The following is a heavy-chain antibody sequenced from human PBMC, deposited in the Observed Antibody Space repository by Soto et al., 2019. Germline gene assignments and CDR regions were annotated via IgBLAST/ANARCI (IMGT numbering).Heavy chain of an antibody. D-gene: IGHD6-13*01. J-gene: IGHJ6*03. CDR1: GGSFSGYY. V-gene: IGHV4-34*01. CDR3: ARGGIPYYYYYMDV. CDR2: INHSGST. Sequence: QVQLQQWGAGLLKPSETLSLTCAVYGGSFSGYYWSWIRQPPGKGLEWIGEINHSGSTNYNPSLKSRVTISVDTSKNQFSLKLSSVTAADTAVYYCARGGIPYYYYYMDVWGKGTTVTVSS.